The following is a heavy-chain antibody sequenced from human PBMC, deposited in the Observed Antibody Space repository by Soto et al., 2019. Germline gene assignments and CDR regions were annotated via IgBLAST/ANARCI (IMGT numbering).Heavy chain of an antibody. Sequence: ASVEVSCKASGYTFTSYAMHWVRQAPGQRLEWMGWINAGNGNTKYSQKFQGRVTITRDTSASTAYMELSSLRSEDTAVYYCAREQYDILTGYYDYSCQGTLVTVSS. CDR2: INAGNGNT. J-gene: IGHJ4*02. CDR1: GYTFTSYA. D-gene: IGHD3-9*01. CDR3: AREQYDILTGYYDY. V-gene: IGHV1-3*01.